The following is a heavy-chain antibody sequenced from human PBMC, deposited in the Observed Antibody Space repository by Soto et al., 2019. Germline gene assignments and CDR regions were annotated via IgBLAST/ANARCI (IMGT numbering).Heavy chain of an antibody. D-gene: IGHD3-22*01. V-gene: IGHV2-5*01. Sequence: QITLKESGPTLVKPTQTLTLTCTFSGFALSARGEGVGWIRQPLGKALEWLALIYWNDDKRYNPSLKSRLTIAEDTSKNQVVLTMTNMDPVDTGTYHCANRRNYYDSSGYYPGVDYFETWGQGTLVTVSS. CDR2: IYWNDDK. J-gene: IGHJ4*02. CDR3: ANRRNYYDSSGYYPGVDYFET. CDR1: GFALSARGEG.